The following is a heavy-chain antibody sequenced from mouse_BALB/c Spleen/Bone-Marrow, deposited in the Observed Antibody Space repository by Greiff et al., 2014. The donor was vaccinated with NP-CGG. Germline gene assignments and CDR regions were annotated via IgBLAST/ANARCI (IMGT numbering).Heavy chain of an antibody. Sequence: KQSXSELVRPGASVKLSCKASGYTFTSYLIHWVKQRPGQGLEWIGNIYHGSGSTNYDEKFKSKATLTVDTSSSTTYMQLSSLTSVGYAVCYCSDAYGNYPAWFAYWGQGTLVTV. CDR2: IYHGSGST. J-gene: IGHJ3*01. CDR1: GYTFTSYL. CDR3: SDAYGNYPAWFAY. V-gene: IGHV1S22*01. D-gene: IGHD2-1*01.